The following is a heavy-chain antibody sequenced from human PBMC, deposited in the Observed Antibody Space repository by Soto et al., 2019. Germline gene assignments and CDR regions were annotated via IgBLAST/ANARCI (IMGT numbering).Heavy chain of an antibody. CDR3: ARTVVSLRSPWVDC. Sequence: QVQLQESGPGLVKPSQTLSLTCTVSGGSISSGDYYWTWIRQPPGKGLEWIGYIYYSGSTYYNPSLKSRVTISVDTSKNQFSLRLSSVPAADTAVYYCARTVVSLRSPWVDCWGQGTLVTVSS. J-gene: IGHJ4*02. D-gene: IGHD4-17*01. CDR2: IYYSGST. V-gene: IGHV4-30-4*01. CDR1: GGSISSGDYY.